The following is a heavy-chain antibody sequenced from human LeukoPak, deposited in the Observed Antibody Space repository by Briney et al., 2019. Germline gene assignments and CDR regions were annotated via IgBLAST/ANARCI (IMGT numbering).Heavy chain of an antibody. D-gene: IGHD6-6*01. J-gene: IGHJ5*02. CDR3: AREKGSPPYNWFDP. CDR2: INPNSGGT. Sequence: EASVKVSCKASGYTFTGYYMHWVRQAPGQGLEWMGWINPNSGGTNYAQKFQGRVTMTRDTSISTAYMELSRLRSDDTAVYYCAREKGSPPYNWFDPWGQGTPVTVSS. V-gene: IGHV1-2*02. CDR1: GYTFTGYY.